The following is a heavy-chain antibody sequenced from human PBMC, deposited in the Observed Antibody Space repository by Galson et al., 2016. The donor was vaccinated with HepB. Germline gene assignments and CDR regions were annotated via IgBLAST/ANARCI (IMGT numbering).Heavy chain of an antibody. CDR1: GFTFSSYG. J-gene: IGHJ3*02. CDR3: ARERFCSSATCYVGDAFHI. V-gene: IGHV3-7*05. Sequence: SLRLSCAASGFTFSSYGMHWARQPPGKGLEWVAGIKQDGSEKYYVDSVKGRFTISRDNAKNSLYVQMDSLRAEDTAVYFCARERFCSSATCYVGDAFHIGGQGTMVTVSS. D-gene: IGHD2-2*01. CDR2: IKQDGSEK.